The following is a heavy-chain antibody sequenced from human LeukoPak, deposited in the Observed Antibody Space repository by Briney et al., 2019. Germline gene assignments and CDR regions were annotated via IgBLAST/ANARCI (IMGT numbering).Heavy chain of an antibody. CDR1: GGSISSSSYY. Sequence: TLSLTCTVSGGSISSSSYYWGWIRQPPGKGLEWIGSIYYGGSTYYNPSLKSRVTISVDTSKNQFSLKLSSVTAADTAVYYCARDASYSYGHSSYYFDYWGQGTLVTVSS. D-gene: IGHD5-18*01. CDR3: ARDASYSYGHSSYYFDY. J-gene: IGHJ4*02. V-gene: IGHV4-39*07. CDR2: IYYGGST.